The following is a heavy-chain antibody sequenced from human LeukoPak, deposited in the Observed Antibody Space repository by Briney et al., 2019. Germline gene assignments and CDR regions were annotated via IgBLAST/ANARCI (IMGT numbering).Heavy chain of an antibody. Sequence: SATLSLTCTVSGGSISSSSYYWGWIRQPPGKGLAWIWSIYYSGSTYYNPSLKSRVTISVDTSKNQFSLKLSSVTAADTAVYYCATATYYYDSSGYYPLDYWGQGTLVTVSS. J-gene: IGHJ4*02. D-gene: IGHD3-22*01. CDR1: GGSISSSSYY. V-gene: IGHV4-39*01. CDR3: ATATYYYDSSGYYPLDY. CDR2: IYYSGST.